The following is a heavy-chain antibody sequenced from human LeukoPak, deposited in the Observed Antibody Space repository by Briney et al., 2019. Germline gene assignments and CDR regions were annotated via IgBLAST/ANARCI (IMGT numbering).Heavy chain of an antibody. CDR3: ARLGRSGWFKNWFDP. D-gene: IGHD6-19*01. Sequence: GESLKISCKGSGYSFTSYWIGWARQMPGKGLEWMGIIYPGDSDTRYSPSFQGQVTISADKSISTAYLQWSSLKASDTAMYYCARLGRSGWFKNWFDPWGQGTLVTVSS. J-gene: IGHJ5*02. V-gene: IGHV5-51*01. CDR1: GYSFTSYW. CDR2: IYPGDSDT.